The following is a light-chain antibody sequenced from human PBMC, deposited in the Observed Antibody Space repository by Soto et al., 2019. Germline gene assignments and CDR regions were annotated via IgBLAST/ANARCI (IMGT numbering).Light chain of an antibody. V-gene: IGLV2-14*01. CDR2: EVS. J-gene: IGLJ1*01. CDR3: SSYTSSSTLDYV. CDR1: SSDVGGYNY. Sequence: SVLTQPASVSGSPGQSITISCTGTSSDVGGYNYVSWYQQHPGKAPKLMIYEVSNRPSGVSNRFSGSKSGNTASLTISGLQAEDEADYYCSSYTSSSTLDYVFGTGTKVTVL.